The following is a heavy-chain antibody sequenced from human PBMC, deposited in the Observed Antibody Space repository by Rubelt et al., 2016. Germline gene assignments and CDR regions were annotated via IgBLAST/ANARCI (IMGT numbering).Heavy chain of an antibody. V-gene: IGHV3-23*04. CDR2: ISGSGGST. J-gene: IGHJ4*02. CDR1: GFTFSSYA. D-gene: IGHD5-24*01. CDR3: AKENRRAALEMATRPPDY. Sequence: EVRLVESGGGLVQPGGSLRLSCAASGFTFSSYAMSWVRQAPGKGLEWVSAISGSGGSTYYADSVKGRFTISRDNSKNTLYLQMNSLRAEETAVYYCAKENRRAALEMATRPPDYWGQGTLVTVSS.